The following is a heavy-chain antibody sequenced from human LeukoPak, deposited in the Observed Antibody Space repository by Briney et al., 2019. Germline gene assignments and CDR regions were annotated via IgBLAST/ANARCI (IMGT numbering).Heavy chain of an antibody. CDR2: INHSGST. D-gene: IGHD3-10*01. CDR3: ATSGVRGVIIPSFDY. V-gene: IGHV4-34*01. CDR1: GGSFSGYY. Sequence: SETQSLTCAVYGGSFSGYYWSWIRQPPGKGLEWIGEINHSGSTNYNPSLKSRVTISVDTSKNQFSLKLSSVTAADTAVYYCATSGVRGVIIPSFDYWGQGTLVTVSS. J-gene: IGHJ4*02.